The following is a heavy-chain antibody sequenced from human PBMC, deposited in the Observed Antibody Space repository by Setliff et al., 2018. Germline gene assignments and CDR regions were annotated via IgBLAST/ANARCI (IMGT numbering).Heavy chain of an antibody. V-gene: IGHV3-48*03. D-gene: IGHD3-10*01. CDR2: ISGSGNTK. CDR1: GFTFSNYI. CDR3: ARRVPGITKVRGVIQDPVGLDY. Sequence: SCVGSGFTFSNYIMTWVRQTPGKGLEWISYISGSGNTKKYADFAEGRFTISRDNAKTSVHLQMNSLRAEDTGVYYCARRVPGITKVRGVIQDPVGLDYWGQGTLVTVSS. J-gene: IGHJ4*02.